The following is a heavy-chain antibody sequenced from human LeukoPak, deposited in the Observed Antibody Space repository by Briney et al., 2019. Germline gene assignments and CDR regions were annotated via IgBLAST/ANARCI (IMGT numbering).Heavy chain of an antibody. CDR3: AAGVGYCSSTSCPPYGMDV. CDR1: GFTVSSNY. Sequence: GGSLRLSCAASGFTVSSNYMSWVRQAPGKGLEWVPVIYSGGSTYYADSVKGRFTISRDNSKNTLYLQMNSLRAEDTAVYYCAAGVGYCSSTSCPPYGMDVWGQGTTVTVSS. V-gene: IGHV3-53*01. D-gene: IGHD2-2*01. J-gene: IGHJ6*02. CDR2: IYSGGST.